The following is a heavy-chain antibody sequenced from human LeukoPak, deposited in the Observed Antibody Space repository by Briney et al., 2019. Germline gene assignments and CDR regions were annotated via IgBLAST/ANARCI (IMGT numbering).Heavy chain of an antibody. J-gene: IGHJ4*02. CDR3: ARASGYAEVEY. D-gene: IGHD5-12*01. Sequence: SETLSLTCAVYGGSFSGYYWSWIRQPPGEGLERIGEINHSGSTNYNPSLKSRVTISVDTSKNQFSLKLSSVTAADTAVYYCARASGYAEVEYWGQGTLVTVSS. CDR2: INHSGST. CDR1: GGSFSGYY. V-gene: IGHV4-34*01.